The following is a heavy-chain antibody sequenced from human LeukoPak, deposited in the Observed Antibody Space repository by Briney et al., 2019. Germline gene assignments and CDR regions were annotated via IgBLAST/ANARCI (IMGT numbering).Heavy chain of an antibody. CDR1: GYTFTGYY. D-gene: IGHD2-15*01. J-gene: IGHJ4*02. V-gene: IGHV1-46*01. CDR2: INPSGGST. CDR3: ARDAGYCSGGSCYSGGY. Sequence: ASVKVSCKASGYTFTGYYMHWVRQAPGQGLEWMGIINPSGGSTSYAQKFQGRVTMTRDTSTSTVYMELSSLRSEDTAVYYCARDAGYCSGGSCYSGGYWGQGTLVTVSS.